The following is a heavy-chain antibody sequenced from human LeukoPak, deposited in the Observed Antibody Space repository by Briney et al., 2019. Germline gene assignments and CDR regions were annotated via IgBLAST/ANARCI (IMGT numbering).Heavy chain of an antibody. CDR2: IYRGGST. CDR1: GFSVSDNY. V-gene: IGHV3-53*01. D-gene: IGHD3-10*01. Sequence: SGGSPRLSCATSGFSVSDNYMTWVRQAPGKGLEWVSVIYRGGSTYYADSVKGRFTISRDNSKNMVYLQMNSLRVEDTAVYYCARGGAYGSGNHYRGGAFDIWGQGTMVTVSS. J-gene: IGHJ3*02. CDR3: ARGGAYGSGNHYRGGAFDI.